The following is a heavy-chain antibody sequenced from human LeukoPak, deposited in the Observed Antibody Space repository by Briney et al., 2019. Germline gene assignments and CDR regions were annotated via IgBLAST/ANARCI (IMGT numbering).Heavy chain of an antibody. CDR3: ARGAYYYDSSGYADY. CDR2: IYYSGTT. Sequence: SETLSLTCTVSGGSISSYYWSWIRQPPEKGLEWIGYIYYSGTTNYNPSLKSRVTISVDTSKNQFSLKLSSVTAADTAVYYCARGAYYYDSSGYADYWGQGTLVTVSS. V-gene: IGHV4-59*12. J-gene: IGHJ4*02. D-gene: IGHD3-22*01. CDR1: GGSISSYY.